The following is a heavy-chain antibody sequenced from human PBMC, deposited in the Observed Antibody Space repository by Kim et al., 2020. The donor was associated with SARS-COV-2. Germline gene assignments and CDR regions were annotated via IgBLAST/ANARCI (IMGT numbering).Heavy chain of an antibody. D-gene: IGHD6-13*01. J-gene: IGHJ4*02. CDR3: ARDRAAAKDDY. Sequence: GGSLRLSCAASGFTFSSYAMHWVRQAPGKGLEWVAVISYDGSNKYYADSVKGRFTISRDNSKNTLYLQMNSLRAEDTAVYYCARDRAAAKDDYWGQGTLVTVSS. CDR1: GFTFSSYA. V-gene: IGHV3-30-3*01. CDR2: ISYDGSNK.